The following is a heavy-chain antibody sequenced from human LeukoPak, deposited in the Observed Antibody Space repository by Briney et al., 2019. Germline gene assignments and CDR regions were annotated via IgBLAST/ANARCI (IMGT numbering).Heavy chain of an antibody. CDR2: IYHSGST. CDR1: GYSISSGYY. V-gene: IGHV4-38-2*02. D-gene: IGHD3-10*01. J-gene: IGHJ3*02. Sequence: SETLSLTCTVSGYSISSGYYWGWIRQPPGKGLEWIGSIYHSGSTYYNPSLKSRVTISVDTSKNQFSLKLSSVTAADTAVYYCARDPFGEYAFDIWGQGTMVTVSS. CDR3: ARDPFGEYAFDI.